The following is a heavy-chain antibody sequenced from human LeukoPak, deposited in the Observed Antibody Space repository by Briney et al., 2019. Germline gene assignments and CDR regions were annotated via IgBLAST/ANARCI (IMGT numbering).Heavy chain of an antibody. J-gene: IGHJ5*02. D-gene: IGHD4-17*01. Sequence: ASVKVSCKASGYTFTSYAMHWVRQALGQRLEWMGWINAGNGNTKYSQKFQGRVTITRDTSASTAYMELSSLRSEDTAVYYCARDAFYGDYVSWFDPWGQGTLVTVSS. CDR3: ARDAFYGDYVSWFDP. CDR1: GYTFTSYA. CDR2: INAGNGNT. V-gene: IGHV1-3*01.